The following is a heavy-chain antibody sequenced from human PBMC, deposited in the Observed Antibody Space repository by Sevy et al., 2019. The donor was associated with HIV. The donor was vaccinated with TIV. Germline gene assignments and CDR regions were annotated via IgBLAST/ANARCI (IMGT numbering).Heavy chain of an antibody. CDR1: GFTFSNYN. Sequence: GGSLRLSCAASGFTFSNYNMNWVRQAPGKGLEWVSSITGSSNYIYYADSLKGRFTASRDNAKNPLYLQMYSLRAEDTAVYYCARDFPVGTTSTFDYWGQGTLVTVSS. V-gene: IGHV3-21*01. CDR3: ARDFPVGTTSTFDY. J-gene: IGHJ4*02. CDR2: ITGSSNYI. D-gene: IGHD1-26*01.